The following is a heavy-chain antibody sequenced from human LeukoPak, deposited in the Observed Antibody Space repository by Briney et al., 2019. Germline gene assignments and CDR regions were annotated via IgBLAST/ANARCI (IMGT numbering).Heavy chain of an antibody. CDR3: ARFWHCGFSTCWAVNGFDY. V-gene: IGHV1-2*02. D-gene: IGHD2-21*01. CDR2: IDSNSGET. Sequence: ASVNVSCKASGYSFIGYFIHWVRQAPGQGLEWMGWIDSNSGETHYAQKFQGRFTMTKDTSIKTAYMELSSLRSDDTAIYYCARFWHCGFSTCWAVNGFDYWGQGTEVTVSP. CDR1: GYSFIGYF. J-gene: IGHJ3*01.